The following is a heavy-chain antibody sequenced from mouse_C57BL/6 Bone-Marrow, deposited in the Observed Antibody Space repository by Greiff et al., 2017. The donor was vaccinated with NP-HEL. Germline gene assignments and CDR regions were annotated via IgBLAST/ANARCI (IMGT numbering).Heavy chain of an antibody. J-gene: IGHJ2*01. CDR2: IYPGNGDT. CDR1: GYTFTSYN. V-gene: IGHV1-12*01. Sequence: QVQLQQSGAELVRPGASVKMSCKASGYTFTSYNMHWVKQTPRQGLEWIGAIYPGNGDTSYNQKFKGKATLTVDKSSSTAYMQLSSLTSEDAAVYFCSRAYYGSSYVSTFDYWGQGTTLTVSS. D-gene: IGHD1-1*01. CDR3: SRAYYGSSYVSTFDY.